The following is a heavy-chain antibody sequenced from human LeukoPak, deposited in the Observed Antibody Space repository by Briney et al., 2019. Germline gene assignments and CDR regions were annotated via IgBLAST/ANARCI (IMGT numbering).Heavy chain of an antibody. V-gene: IGHV5-51*01. Sequence: PGESLQISCKGSGYSFTSYWIGWVRQMPGQGLEWMGIIYPGDSDTRYSPSFQGQVTTSADKSISTAYLQWSSLKASDTAMYYCARQSGAPWGELEHFDYWGQGTLVTVSS. CDR2: IYPGDSDT. J-gene: IGHJ4*02. CDR3: ARQSGAPWGELEHFDY. CDR1: GYSFTSYW. D-gene: IGHD3-16*01.